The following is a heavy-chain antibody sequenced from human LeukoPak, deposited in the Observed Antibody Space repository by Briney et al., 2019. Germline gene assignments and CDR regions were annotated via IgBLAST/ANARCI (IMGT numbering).Heavy chain of an antibody. D-gene: IGHD5-24*01. CDR3: AKGRDGYNFAD. J-gene: IGHJ4*02. CDR2: IRYDGSNK. Sequence: GFTXSSXXXXWVXQAPGKXXXXVAFIRYDGSNKYYADSVKGRFTISRDNSKNTLYLQMNSLRAEDTAVYYCAKGRDGYNFADWGQGTLVTVSS. V-gene: IGHV3-30*02. CDR1: GFTXSSXX.